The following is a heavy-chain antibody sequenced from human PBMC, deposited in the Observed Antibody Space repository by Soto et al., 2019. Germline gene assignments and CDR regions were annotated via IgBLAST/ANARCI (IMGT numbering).Heavy chain of an antibody. V-gene: IGHV1-3*01. Sequence: QVQLVQSGAEVKKPGASVTISCKASGYTFSNYGIHWVRRAPGQRLDWMGWVNAGNGNRKYSQKFQGRLTVTRDTNARTVYMERSSLRAEDTAVYYCARDDYDSSGFDYWGQGTLVTVSS. D-gene: IGHD3-22*01. CDR1: GYTFSNYG. CDR2: VNAGNGNR. CDR3: ARDDYDSSGFDY. J-gene: IGHJ4*02.